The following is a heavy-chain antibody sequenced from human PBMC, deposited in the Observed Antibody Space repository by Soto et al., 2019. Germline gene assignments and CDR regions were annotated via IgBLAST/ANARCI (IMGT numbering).Heavy chain of an antibody. CDR1: GGSISGYY. Sequence: SETLSLTCTVSGGSISGYYWSWIRQPPGKGLEWIGYVYYSGSTTYNPSLRDRITISQDTSERQFSLNLRLVTAADTAVYYCARLRIATNNYKWFDPWGQGTLVTVSS. CDR3: ARLRIATNNYKWFDP. D-gene: IGHD2-21*01. CDR2: VYYSGST. V-gene: IGHV4-59*12. J-gene: IGHJ5*02.